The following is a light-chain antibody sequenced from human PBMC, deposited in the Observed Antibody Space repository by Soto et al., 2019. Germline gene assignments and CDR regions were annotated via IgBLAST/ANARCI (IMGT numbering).Light chain of an antibody. Sequence: DIQMTQSPSILSASVGDRVTITCRASQSISRWFSWYQQKRVKGPKLLMDGASSLESGVPSRFSGSGSGTEFTLTISSLQPDDFATYYCQQYNHYSGLTFGGGTKVDIK. CDR1: QSISRW. J-gene: IGKJ4*01. CDR2: GAS. V-gene: IGKV1-5*01. CDR3: QQYNHYSGLT.